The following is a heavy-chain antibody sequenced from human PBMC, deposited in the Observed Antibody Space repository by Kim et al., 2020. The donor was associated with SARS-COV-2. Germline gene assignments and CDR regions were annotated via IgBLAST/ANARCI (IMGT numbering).Heavy chain of an antibody. CDR3: ARDIDRAGGVIVNAFDI. D-gene: IGHD3-16*02. Sequence: VKGRFTISRDNAKNSLYLQMNSLRDEDTAVYYCARDIDRAGGVIVNAFDIWGQGTMVTVSS. J-gene: IGHJ3*02. V-gene: IGHV3-48*02.